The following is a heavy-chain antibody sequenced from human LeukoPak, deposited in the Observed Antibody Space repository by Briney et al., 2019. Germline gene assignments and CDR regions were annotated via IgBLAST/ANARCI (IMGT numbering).Heavy chain of an antibody. Sequence: GGSLRLSCTTSGFTFRDYTMSWVRQAPGRGLEWVGFIRSKAYGGTTEYAASVKGRFTISRDDSKSIAYLQMNSLKTEDTAVYYCRGDSSGYYSDYGMDVWGQGTTVTVSS. D-gene: IGHD3-22*01. CDR1: GFTFRDYT. V-gene: IGHV3-49*04. J-gene: IGHJ6*02. CDR3: RGDSSGYYSDYGMDV. CDR2: IRSKAYGGTT.